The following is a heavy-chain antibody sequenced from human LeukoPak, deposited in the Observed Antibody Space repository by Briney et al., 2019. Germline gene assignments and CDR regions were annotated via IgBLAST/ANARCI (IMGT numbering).Heavy chain of an antibody. Sequence: PGGSLRLSCAASGFTFSSYEMNWVRQAPGKGLEWVSYISSSGSTMYYADSVKGRFTISRDNAKNSLYLQMNSLRAEDTAVYYCARDRFSSGWYQPTDYWGQGTLVTVSS. CDR3: ARDRFSSGWYQPTDY. CDR1: GFTFSSYE. J-gene: IGHJ4*02. D-gene: IGHD6-19*01. V-gene: IGHV3-48*03. CDR2: ISSSGSTM.